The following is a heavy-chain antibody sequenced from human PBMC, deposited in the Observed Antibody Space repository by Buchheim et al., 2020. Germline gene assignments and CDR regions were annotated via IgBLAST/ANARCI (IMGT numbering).Heavy chain of an antibody. V-gene: IGHV3-7*01. Sequence: EVQLVESGGGLVQPGGSLRLSCAASKFTFSSYWMSWVRQAPGKGLEWVATLKDDGREQYYVDSVKGRFTISRDNAKNSLFLQMSSLRVEDTAVYYCARARWGGTGPDYWGQGTL. CDR2: LKDDGREQ. CDR3: ARARWGGTGPDY. CDR1: KFTFSSYW. D-gene: IGHD1-1*01. J-gene: IGHJ4*02.